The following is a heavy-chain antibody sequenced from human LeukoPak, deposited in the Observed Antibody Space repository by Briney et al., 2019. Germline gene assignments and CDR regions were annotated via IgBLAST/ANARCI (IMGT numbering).Heavy chain of an antibody. CDR1: GFTFRNYG. Sequence: GGSLRLSCAVSGFTFRNYGMHWVRQTPGKGLEWVAFIRYDGSDKYYADSVKGRFTTSRDNAKSSLYLQMNSLRAEDTAVYYCGRGHWGLDYWGQGALVTVSS. D-gene: IGHD7-27*01. V-gene: IGHV3-30*02. J-gene: IGHJ4*02. CDR2: IRYDGSDK. CDR3: GRGHWGLDY.